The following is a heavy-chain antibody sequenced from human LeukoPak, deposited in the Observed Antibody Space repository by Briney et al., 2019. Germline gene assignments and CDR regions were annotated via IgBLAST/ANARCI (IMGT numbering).Heavy chain of an antibody. CDR3: ASTNTEIAAAGTSDY. D-gene: IGHD6-13*01. J-gene: IGHJ4*02. V-gene: IGHV3-21*01. Sequence: PGGSLSLSCAASGFTFSSYSMNWVRQAPGKGLEWVSSISSSSSYIYYADSVKGRFTISRDNAKNSLYLQMNSLRAEDTAVYYCASTNTEIAAAGTSDYWGQGTLVTVSS. CDR2: ISSSSSYI. CDR1: GFTFSSYS.